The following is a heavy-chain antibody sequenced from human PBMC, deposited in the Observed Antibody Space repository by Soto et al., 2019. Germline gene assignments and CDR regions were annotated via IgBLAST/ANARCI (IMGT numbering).Heavy chain of an antibody. D-gene: IGHD3-22*01. V-gene: IGHV3-30*18. CDR2: ISYDGSNK. Sequence: GGSLRLSCAASGFTFSSYGMHWVRQAPGKGLEWVAVISYDGSNKYYAESVKGRFTISRDNSKNTLYLQMNSLRAEDTAVYYCAKDPPIYYDSSGYPYYWGQGTLVTVSS. CDR1: GFTFSSYG. CDR3: AKDPPIYYDSSGYPYY. J-gene: IGHJ4*02.